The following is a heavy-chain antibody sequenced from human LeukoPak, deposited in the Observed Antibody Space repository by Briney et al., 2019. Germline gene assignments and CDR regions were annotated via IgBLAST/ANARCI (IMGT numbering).Heavy chain of an antibody. V-gene: IGHV4-59*01. J-gene: IGHJ6*02. CDR1: GGSISSYY. CDR2: IYYSGST. Sequence: SETLSLTCTVSGGSISSYYWSWVRQPPGKGLEWIGYIYYSGSTNYNPSLKSRVTISVDTSKNQFSLKLSSVTAADTAVYYCARDIYYYGMDVWGQGTTVTVSS. CDR3: ARDIYYYGMDV.